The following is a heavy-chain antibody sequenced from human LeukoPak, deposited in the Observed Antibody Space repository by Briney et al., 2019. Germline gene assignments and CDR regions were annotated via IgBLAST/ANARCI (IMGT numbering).Heavy chain of an antibody. CDR3: ARDRIAAAHDAFDI. CDR1: GGSISSGSYY. Sequence: SGTLSLTCTVSGGSISSGSYYWSWIRQPAGKGLEWIGRIYTSGSTNYNPSLKSRVTISVDTSKNQFSLKLSSVTAADTAVYYCARDRIAAAHDAFDIWGQGTMVTVSS. J-gene: IGHJ3*02. CDR2: IYTSGST. D-gene: IGHD6-13*01. V-gene: IGHV4-61*02.